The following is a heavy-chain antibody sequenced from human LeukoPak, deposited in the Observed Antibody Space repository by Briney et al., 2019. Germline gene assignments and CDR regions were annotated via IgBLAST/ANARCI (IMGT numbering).Heavy chain of an antibody. Sequence: SETLSLTCTVSGGSISSSSIDYWGWIRQPPGKGLEWIGSIYYSGSTYYNPSLKSRVTISVDTSKNQFSLKVNSMTAADTAVYYSARHQRLLSWLDPWGQGTLVTVSS. J-gene: IGHJ5*02. CDR2: IYYSGST. D-gene: IGHD2-15*01. V-gene: IGHV4-39*01. CDR3: ARHQRLLSWLDP. CDR1: GGSISSSSIDY.